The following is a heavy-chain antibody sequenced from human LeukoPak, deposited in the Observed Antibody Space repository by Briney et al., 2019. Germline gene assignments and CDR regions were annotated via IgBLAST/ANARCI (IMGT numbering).Heavy chain of an antibody. V-gene: IGHV3-23*01. CDR3: AKDFYCSGGSCYSEDYYYGMDV. CDR2: ISGSGTST. CDR1: QFTFRNFV. Sequence: PGGSLRLSCVASQFTFRNFVMTWVRQAPGKGLEWVSSISGSGTSTYYADSVKGRFTISRDNSKNTLYLQMNSLRAEDTAVYYCAKDFYCSGGSCYSEDYYYGMDVWGQGTTVTVSS. J-gene: IGHJ6*02. D-gene: IGHD2-15*01.